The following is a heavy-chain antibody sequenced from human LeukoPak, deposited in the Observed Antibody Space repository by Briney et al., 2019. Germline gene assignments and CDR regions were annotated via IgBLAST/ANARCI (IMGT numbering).Heavy chain of an antibody. J-gene: IGHJ4*02. D-gene: IGHD3-10*01. V-gene: IGHV3-23*01. CDR1: GFTFSSYE. Sequence: PVGSLRLSCAASGFTFSSYEMNWVRQAPGKGLEWVSSISGSQSQMNYADSVKGRFTISRDNSKNTLYLQMNSLRAEDTAVYYCVEGGAVRFDYWGQGTLVAVSS. CDR3: VEGGAVRFDY. CDR2: ISGSQSQM.